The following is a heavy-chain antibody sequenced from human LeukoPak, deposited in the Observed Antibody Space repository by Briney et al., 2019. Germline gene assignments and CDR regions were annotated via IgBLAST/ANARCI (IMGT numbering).Heavy chain of an antibody. CDR3: AVEVTATDNGFDV. D-gene: IGHD2-21*02. J-gene: IGHJ3*01. CDR2: IHGGGGT. Sequence: GRSLRLSCAASGFTVGSNYMSWVRQAPGKGLEWVSLIHGGGGTYHADSVKGRFTISRDTAKNTLSLQMSSLRAEDTAVYYCAVEVTATDNGFDVWGQGTLVTVSS. CDR1: GFTVGSNY. V-gene: IGHV3-53*01.